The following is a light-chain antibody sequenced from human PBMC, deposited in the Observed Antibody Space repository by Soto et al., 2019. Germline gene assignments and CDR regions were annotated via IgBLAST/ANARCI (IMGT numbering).Light chain of an antibody. J-gene: IGKJ1*01. Sequence: DIQMTQSPSSLSASVRDRVTITCQASQDISNYLNWYQQKPGKAPKLLIYDASNLETGVPSRFSGSGSGTEFTLTISSVQPDDFASYYCQHYNSYGTFGQGTKV. CDR3: QHYNSYGT. CDR1: QDISNY. CDR2: DAS. V-gene: IGKV1-33*01.